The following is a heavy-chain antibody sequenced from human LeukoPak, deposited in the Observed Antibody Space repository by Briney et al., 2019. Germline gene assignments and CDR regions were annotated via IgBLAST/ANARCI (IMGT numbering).Heavy chain of an antibody. D-gene: IGHD2-15*01. J-gene: IGHJ4*02. CDR1: GFTFSSYS. Sequence: PGGSLRLSCAASGFTFSSYSMNWVRQAPGKGLQGVSAISSSSSYIYYADSVKGRFTISRDNAKNSLYLQMNSLRAEDTAVYYCAREGGSITYFDYWGQGTLVTVSS. CDR3: AREGGSITYFDY. V-gene: IGHV3-21*01. CDR2: ISSSSSYI.